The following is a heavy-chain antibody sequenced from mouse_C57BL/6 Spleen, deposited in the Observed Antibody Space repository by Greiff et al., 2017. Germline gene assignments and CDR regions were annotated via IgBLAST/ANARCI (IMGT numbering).Heavy chain of an antibody. CDR2: IYPSDSET. Sequence: QVQLQQPGAELVRPGSLVKLSCKASGYTFTSYWMDWVKQRPGQGLEWIGNIYPSDSETHYNQKFKDKATLTVDKSSSTAYMQLSSLTSEDSAVYYCARDTTVVARGYFDVWGTGTTVTVSS. J-gene: IGHJ1*03. V-gene: IGHV1-61*01. D-gene: IGHD1-1*01. CDR1: GYTFTSYW. CDR3: ARDTTVVARGYFDV.